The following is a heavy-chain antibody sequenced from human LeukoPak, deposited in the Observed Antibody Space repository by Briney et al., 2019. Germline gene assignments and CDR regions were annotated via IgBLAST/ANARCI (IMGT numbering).Heavy chain of an antibody. J-gene: IGHJ4*02. Sequence: SETLSLTCTVSGGSISNNYWTWIRQPPGKGLEWIGYFYNSGSTNYNPPLKSRVTISVDTSKNQFSLKLTSVTAADTAVYYCARGDSSGHPAFDYWGQGTLVTVSS. CDR2: FYNSGST. CDR1: GGSISNNY. V-gene: IGHV4-59*01. CDR3: ARGDSSGHPAFDY. D-gene: IGHD3-22*01.